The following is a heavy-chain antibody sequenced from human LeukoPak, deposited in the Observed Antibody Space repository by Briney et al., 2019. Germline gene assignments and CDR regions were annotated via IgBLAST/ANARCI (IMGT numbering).Heavy chain of an antibody. Sequence: PGGSLRLSCAASGFTFSSYWMHWVRQAPGKGLVWVSRINSDGSSTSYADSVKGRFTISRDNAENTLYLQMNSLRAEDTAVYYCARVPYQVGGLYGVGFDYWGQGTLVTVSS. CDR2: INSDGSST. J-gene: IGHJ4*02. CDR3: ARVPYQVGGLYGVGFDY. D-gene: IGHD6-19*01. CDR1: GFTFSSYW. V-gene: IGHV3-74*01.